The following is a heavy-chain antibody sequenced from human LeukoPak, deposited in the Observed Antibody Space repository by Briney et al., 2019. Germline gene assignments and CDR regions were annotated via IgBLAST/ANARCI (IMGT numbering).Heavy chain of an antibody. CDR1: GGSITSYY. J-gene: IGHJ4*02. Sequence: SETLSLTCAVSGGSITSYYWSWIRQPPGKGLECIGYIYYSGSTYYNPSLKSRVTISVDTSKNQFSLKLSSVTAADTAVYYCARVRRDGYNSPDYWGQGTLVTVSS. CDR2: IYYSGST. V-gene: IGHV4-59*01. D-gene: IGHD5-24*01. CDR3: ARVRRDGYNSPDY.